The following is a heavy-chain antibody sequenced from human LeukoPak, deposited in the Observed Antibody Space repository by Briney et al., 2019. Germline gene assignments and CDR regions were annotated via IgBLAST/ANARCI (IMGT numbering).Heavy chain of an antibody. D-gene: IGHD6-6*01. CDR3: ATDSSSRPEDY. CDR2: IRYGGGTI. V-gene: IGHV3-48*03. CDR1: GFTFSSYE. Sequence: GGSLRLSCAASGFTFSSYEMNWVRQAPGKGLEWVAYIRYGGGTIYYADSVKGRFTISRDDAKNSLYLQMNSLRAEDTAVYYCATDSSSRPEDYWGQGTRVTVSS. J-gene: IGHJ4*02.